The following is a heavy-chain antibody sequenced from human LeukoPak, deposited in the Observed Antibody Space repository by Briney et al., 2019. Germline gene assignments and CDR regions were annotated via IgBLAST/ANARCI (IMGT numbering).Heavy chain of an antibody. J-gene: IGHJ4*02. V-gene: IGHV3-48*03. CDR1: GFTFSSYE. CDR3: ARDRLGYGNKPIFHY. Sequence: GGSLRLSCAASGFTFSSYEMNWVRQAPGKGLEWVSYISSSGSTIYYADSVKGRFTISRDNAKNSLYLQMNSLRAEDTAVYYCARDRLGYGNKPIFHYWGQGTLVTVSS. D-gene: IGHD5-18*01. CDR2: ISSSGSTI.